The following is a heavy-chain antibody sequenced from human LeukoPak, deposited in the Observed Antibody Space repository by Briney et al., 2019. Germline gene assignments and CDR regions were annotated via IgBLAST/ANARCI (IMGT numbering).Heavy chain of an antibody. J-gene: IGHJ6*02. CDR1: GFTFSSYA. V-gene: IGHV3-74*01. CDR2: ISSDGSVI. Sequence: GGSLRLSCAASGFTFSSYAMSWVRQAPGKGLEWVSHISSDGSVIVYADSVKGRFTISRDNAKNTLHLQMDSLRVDDTAVYYCAVDRWYTMNTWGQGTTVTVSS. CDR3: AVDRWYTMNT. D-gene: IGHD6-13*01.